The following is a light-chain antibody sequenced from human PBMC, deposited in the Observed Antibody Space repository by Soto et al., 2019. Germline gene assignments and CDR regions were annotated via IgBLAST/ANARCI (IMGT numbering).Light chain of an antibody. J-gene: IGKJ4*01. CDR3: QQYNQWPLT. Sequence: EIVMTQSPATLSVSPGERATLSCRASQSLNNNLAWYQQKPGQAPRLLIYFASTRATGVPARFSGSGSGTEFTLTISSLQSEDFAVYYCQQYNQWPLTFGGGTNVETK. CDR1: QSLNNN. V-gene: IGKV3-15*01. CDR2: FAS.